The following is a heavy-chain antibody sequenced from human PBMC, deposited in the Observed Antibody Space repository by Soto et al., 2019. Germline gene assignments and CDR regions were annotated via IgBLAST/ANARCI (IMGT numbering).Heavy chain of an antibody. CDR3: ARDSGIWIVGARVPNPLGMDV. V-gene: IGHV4-61*01. CDR2: TYYSGST. CDR1: GGSVSSGSYY. D-gene: IGHD1-26*01. J-gene: IGHJ6*02. Sequence: QVQLQESGPGRVKPSENLSLTCTVSGGSVSSGSYYWSWIRQPPGKELEWSGYTYYSGSTNYNPSLKSRVTISVDTSKKQFSLKLSSVTAADTAMYYCARDSGIWIVGARVPNPLGMDVWGQGTTVTVSS.